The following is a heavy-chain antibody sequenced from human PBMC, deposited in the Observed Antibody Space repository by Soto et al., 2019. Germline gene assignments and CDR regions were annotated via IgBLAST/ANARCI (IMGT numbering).Heavy chain of an antibody. CDR3: ARGEGDRSTGEAIWFDP. CDR1: GGSATFYTYT. Sequence: QVQLVQSGAEVKKPGSSVNVSCKASGGSATFYTYTITWVRQAPGQGLEWVGGIIPFSGRTNYAQKFQGRVKITADKYTSTAYMELSSLTSEDTAVYYCARGEGDRSTGEAIWFDPWGQGTLVTVSS. CDR2: IIPFSGRT. D-gene: IGHD2-8*02. J-gene: IGHJ5*01. V-gene: IGHV1-69*06.